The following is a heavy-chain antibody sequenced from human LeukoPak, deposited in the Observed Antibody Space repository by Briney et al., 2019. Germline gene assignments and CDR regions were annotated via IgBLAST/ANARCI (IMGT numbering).Heavy chain of an antibody. CDR3: ARDIPSAKAFDY. Sequence: GGSLRLSCAASGFTFSGNGMHWVRQAPGKGPEWVSFIRYDGSTKSYADSVEGRFTISRDNSKNTMYLEMISLRTEDTAVYCCARDIPSAKAFDYWGQGTLVTVSS. CDR2: IRYDGSTK. J-gene: IGHJ4*02. V-gene: IGHV3-30*02. CDR1: GFTFSGNG.